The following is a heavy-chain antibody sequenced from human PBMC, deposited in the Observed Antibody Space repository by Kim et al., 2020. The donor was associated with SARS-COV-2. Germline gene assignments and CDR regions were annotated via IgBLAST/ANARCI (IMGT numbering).Heavy chain of an antibody. Sequence: GGSLRLSCAASGFTFSSYSMNWVRQAPGKGLEWVSSISSSSSYIYYADSVKGRFTISRDNAKNSLYLQMNSLRAEDTAVYYCAHLGYCTGGVCYNFDYWGQGTLVTVSS. V-gene: IGHV3-21*01. D-gene: IGHD2-8*02. CDR1: GFTFSSYS. J-gene: IGHJ4*02. CDR2: ISSSSSYI. CDR3: AHLGYCTGGVCYNFDY.